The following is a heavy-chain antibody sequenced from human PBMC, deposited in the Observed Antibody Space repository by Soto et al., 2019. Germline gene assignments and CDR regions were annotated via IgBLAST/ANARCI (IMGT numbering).Heavy chain of an antibody. Sequence: ASVKVSCKAAGYTFTRCGISWLRQAPGQGLEWMGWISAYNGNTNYAQKLQGRVTMTTDTSTSTAYMELRSLRSDDTAVYYCARTLPPIDYWGQGTLVTVSS. CDR2: ISAYNGNT. CDR3: ARTLPPIDY. J-gene: IGHJ4*02. V-gene: IGHV1-18*01. CDR1: GYTFTRCG. D-gene: IGHD1-26*01.